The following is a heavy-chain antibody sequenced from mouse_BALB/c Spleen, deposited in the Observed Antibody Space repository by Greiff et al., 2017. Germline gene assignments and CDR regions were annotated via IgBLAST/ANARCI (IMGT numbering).Heavy chain of an antibody. J-gene: IGHJ3*01. CDR1: GDSITSGY. CDR3: ARFIYYDYDGFAY. D-gene: IGHD2-4*01. V-gene: IGHV3-8*02. Sequence: EVKVVESGPSLVKPSQTLSLTCSVTGDSITSGYWNWIRKFPGNKLEYMGYISYSGSTYYNPSLKSRISITRDTSKNQYYLQLNSVTTEDTATYYCARFIYYDYDGFAYWGQGTLVTVSA. CDR2: ISYSGST.